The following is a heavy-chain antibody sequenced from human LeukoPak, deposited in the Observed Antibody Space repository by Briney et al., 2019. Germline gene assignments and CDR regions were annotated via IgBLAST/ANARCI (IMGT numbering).Heavy chain of an antibody. J-gene: IGHJ4*02. CDR3: AKNLHEYYFDY. CDR1: GVTLSVCA. CDR2: IWYDGSNK. Sequence: GGSLKLSCAASGVTLSVCAMHWVREAPGKGLECVAVIWYDGSNKYYADSVKGRFTLSRDNSRNTLSLQIYSLRDENTRVYLCAKNLHEYYFDYWGQGTLVTVSS. V-gene: IGHV3-33*06.